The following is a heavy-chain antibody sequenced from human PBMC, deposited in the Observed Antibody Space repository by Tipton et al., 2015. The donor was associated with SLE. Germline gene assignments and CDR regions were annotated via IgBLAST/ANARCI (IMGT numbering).Heavy chain of an antibody. V-gene: IGHV4-61*01. CDR2: IYYSGST. J-gene: IGHJ4*02. Sequence: TLSLTCTVSGGSVSSGSYYWSWIRQPPGKGLEWIGYIYYSGSTNYNPSLKSRVTISVDTSKNQLSLKLSSVTAADTAVYYCARGGGYNFGYWGQGTLVTISS. D-gene: IGHD5-24*01. CDR1: GGSVSSGSYY. CDR3: ARGGGYNFGY.